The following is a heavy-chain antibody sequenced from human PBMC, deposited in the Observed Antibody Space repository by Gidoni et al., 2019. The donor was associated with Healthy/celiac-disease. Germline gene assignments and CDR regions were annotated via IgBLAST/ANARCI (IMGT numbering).Heavy chain of an antibody. CDR1: GGSFSGYY. Sequence: QVQLQQWGEGLLKPSETLSLTCAVYGGSFSGYYWTWIRQPPGKGLEWIGEINHSASTTYNPSLKILVTISVDTPKNQFSLKLSSVTAADTAVYYCARGEAHYGFLISPPHGWFDPWGQGTLVTVSS. J-gene: IGHJ5*02. V-gene: IGHV4-34*01. CDR2: INHSAST. D-gene: IGHD4-17*01. CDR3: ARGEAHYGFLISPPHGWFDP.